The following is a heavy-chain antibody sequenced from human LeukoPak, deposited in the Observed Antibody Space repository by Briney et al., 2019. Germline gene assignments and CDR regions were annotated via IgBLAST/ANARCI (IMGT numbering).Heavy chain of an antibody. D-gene: IGHD3-22*01. Sequence: SETLSLTCTVSGGSISSYYWSWIRQPPGKGLEWIGYIYYSGSTNYNPSLESRVTISVDTSKNQFSLKLSSVTAADTAVYYCARLRTNYYDSSGYPDWGQGTLVTVSS. CDR3: ARLRTNYYDSSGYPD. V-gene: IGHV4-59*08. J-gene: IGHJ4*02. CDR2: IYYSGST. CDR1: GGSISSYY.